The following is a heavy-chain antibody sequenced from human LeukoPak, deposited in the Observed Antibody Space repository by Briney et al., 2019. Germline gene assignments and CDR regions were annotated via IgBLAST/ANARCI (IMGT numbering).Heavy chain of an antibody. J-gene: IGHJ6*03. Sequence: GESLKISCAASGFTFSSYWMHWVRQAPGKGLVWVSRINSDGSYTNYADSVKGRFTISRDNAKNTVYLQMNSLRADDTAVYYCARDRGYSGYGTYYYYMDVWGKGTTVTVSS. CDR1: GFTFSSYW. CDR3: ARDRGYSGYGTYYYYMDV. V-gene: IGHV3-74*01. CDR2: INSDGSYT. D-gene: IGHD5-12*01.